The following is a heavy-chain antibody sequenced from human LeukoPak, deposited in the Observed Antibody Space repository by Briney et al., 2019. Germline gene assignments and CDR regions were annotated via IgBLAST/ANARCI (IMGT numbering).Heavy chain of an antibody. Sequence: ASVKVSCKASGYTFTAYYMHWGRQAPGQGLEWMGWINPNSGGTNYAQKFQGRVTMTRDTSISTAYMELSRLRSDDTAVYYCARAGIAAAGGYNWFDPWGQGTLVTVSS. CDR2: INPNSGGT. J-gene: IGHJ5*02. D-gene: IGHD6-13*01. CDR3: ARAGIAAAGGYNWFDP. V-gene: IGHV1-2*02. CDR1: GYTFTAYY.